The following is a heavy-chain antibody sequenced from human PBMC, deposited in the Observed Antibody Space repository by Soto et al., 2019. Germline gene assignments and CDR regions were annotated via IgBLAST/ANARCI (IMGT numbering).Heavy chain of an antibody. CDR2: ISSSRSYI. V-gene: IGHV3-21*01. CDR1: GFTFSSYS. D-gene: IGHD6-6*01. CDR3: ARSQLGYDAFDS. Sequence: EVQLVESGGGLVKPGGSLRLSCAASGFTFSSYSMNWVRQAPGKGLEWVSSISSSRSYIYYADSVKGRFTISRDNAKNSLCLQMNSLRAEGRDVYYCARSQLGYDAFDSWGQGKMVTVSS. J-gene: IGHJ3*02.